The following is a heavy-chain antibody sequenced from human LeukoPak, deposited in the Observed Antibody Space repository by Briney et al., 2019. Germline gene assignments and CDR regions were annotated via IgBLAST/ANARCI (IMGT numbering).Heavy chain of an antibody. J-gene: IGHJ4*02. D-gene: IGHD6-6*01. V-gene: IGHV3-33*01. CDR2: IWYDGSNK. CDR3: ARDNECSSSYTDY. Sequence: GGSLRLSCAASGFTFSSYGMHWVRLAPGKGLEWVAVIWYDGSNKYYADSVKGRFTISRDNSKNTLYLQMNSLRAEDTAVYLCARDNECSSSYTDYWGQGTLVTVSS. CDR1: GFTFSSYG.